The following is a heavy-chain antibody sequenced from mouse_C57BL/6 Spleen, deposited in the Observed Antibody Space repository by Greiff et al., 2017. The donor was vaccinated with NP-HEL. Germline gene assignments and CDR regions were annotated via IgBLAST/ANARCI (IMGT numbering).Heavy chain of an antibody. Sequence: QVQLQQSGAELVKPGASVKISCKASGYAFSSYWMNWVKQRPGKGLEWIGQIYPGDGDTNYNGKFKGKATLTADKSSSTAYMQLSSLTSEDSAVYFCAQLLRYPQNFDVWGTGTTVTVSS. J-gene: IGHJ1*03. CDR3: AQLLRYPQNFDV. CDR1: GYAFSSYW. V-gene: IGHV1-80*01. D-gene: IGHD1-1*01. CDR2: IYPGDGDT.